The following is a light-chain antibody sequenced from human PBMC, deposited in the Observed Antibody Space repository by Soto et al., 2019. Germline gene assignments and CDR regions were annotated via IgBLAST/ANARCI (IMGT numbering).Light chain of an antibody. CDR1: SSDFGGYDY. Sequence: QSVLTQPASVSGSAGQSITISCTGTSSDFGGYDYVSWYQHHPGKAPRLILYDVSNRPSGVSNRFSGSKSGNTASLTISGLQAEDEAEYYCSSYATSSTLDVFGTGTKVTVL. CDR2: DVS. J-gene: IGLJ1*01. V-gene: IGLV2-14*03. CDR3: SSYATSSTLDV.